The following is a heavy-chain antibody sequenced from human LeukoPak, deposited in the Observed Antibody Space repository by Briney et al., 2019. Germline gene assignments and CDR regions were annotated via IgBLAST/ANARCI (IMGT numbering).Heavy chain of an antibody. CDR2: IGRGVEYI. J-gene: IGHJ2*01. V-gene: IGHV3-21*06. D-gene: IGHD3-16*01. Sequence: PGGSLRLSCAASGFTLNTHRMSWVRRAPGTGLGGVSSIGRGVEYIYYADSLMGRFTISRDNAENSLYLQMNSLRAEDTAVYYCARVPFGGRHWYFDLWAVAPWSPPPQ. CDR1: GFTLNTHR. CDR3: ARVPFGGRHWYFDL.